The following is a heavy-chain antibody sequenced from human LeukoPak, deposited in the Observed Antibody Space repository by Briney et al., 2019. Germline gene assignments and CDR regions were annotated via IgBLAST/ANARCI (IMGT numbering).Heavy chain of an antibody. V-gene: IGHV4-34*01. CDR1: GGSFSGYY. Sequence: SETLSLTCAVYGGSFSGYYWSWIRQPPGKGLEWIGEINHSGSTNYNPSLKSRVTIPVDTSKNQFSLKLSSVTAADTAVYYCAGRGSIAARPAAFDIWGQGTMVTVSS. D-gene: IGHD6-6*01. J-gene: IGHJ3*02. CDR2: INHSGST. CDR3: AGRGSIAARPAAFDI.